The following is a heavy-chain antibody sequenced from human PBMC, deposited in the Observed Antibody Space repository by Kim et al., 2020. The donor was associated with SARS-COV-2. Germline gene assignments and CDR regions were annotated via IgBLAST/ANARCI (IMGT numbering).Heavy chain of an antibody. J-gene: IGHJ3*02. CDR3: ARRGSGRLGQDAFDI. V-gene: IGHV3-21*01. Sequence: DSVKGRFTISRDNAKNSLYLQMNSLRAEDTAVYYCARRGSGRLGQDAFDIWGQGTMVTVSS. D-gene: IGHD3-10*01.